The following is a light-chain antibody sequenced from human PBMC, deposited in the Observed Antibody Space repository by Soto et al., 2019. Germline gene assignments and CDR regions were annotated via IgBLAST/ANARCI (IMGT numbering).Light chain of an antibody. Sequence: QSALTQPASVSGSPGQSITISCTGTSSDVGGYNYVSWYQQYPGKAPKLMIYDVTKRPSGVPDRFSGSKSGNTASLTISGLQAEDGADYYCFSYAGTYTWVFGGGTKLTVL. V-gene: IGLV2-11*01. CDR3: FSYAGTYTWV. CDR1: SSDVGGYNY. J-gene: IGLJ3*02. CDR2: DVT.